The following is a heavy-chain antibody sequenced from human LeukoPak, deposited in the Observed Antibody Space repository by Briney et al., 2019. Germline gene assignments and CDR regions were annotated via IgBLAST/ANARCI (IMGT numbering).Heavy chain of an antibody. D-gene: IGHD4-17*01. CDR2: INSDGGST. Sequence: PGGSLRPSCAASGFTFSHYWMHWVRQGPGKGLVWVSRINSDGGSTDYADSVKGRFTISRDNAENTLYLQMNSVRAEDTAVYYCARSGDLGYYYMDVWGKGTTVTVSS. CDR1: GFTFSHYW. J-gene: IGHJ6*03. CDR3: ARSGDLGYYYMDV. V-gene: IGHV3-74*01.